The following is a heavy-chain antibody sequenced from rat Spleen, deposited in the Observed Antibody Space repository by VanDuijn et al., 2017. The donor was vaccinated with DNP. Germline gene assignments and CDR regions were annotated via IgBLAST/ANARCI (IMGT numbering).Heavy chain of an antibody. CDR2: IWGDGST. CDR3: AEETTGVY. V-gene: IGHV2-77*01. Sequence: QVQLKESGPGLVQPSQTLSLTCTVAGFSLTDYNVHWVRQPPGKGLEWMGIIWGDGSTNYNSALKSRLSISRDTSKSQVFLTMNSLQTDDTAVYYCAEETTGVYWGQGVMVTVSS. CDR1: GFSLTDYN. D-gene: IGHD1-1*01. J-gene: IGHJ2*01.